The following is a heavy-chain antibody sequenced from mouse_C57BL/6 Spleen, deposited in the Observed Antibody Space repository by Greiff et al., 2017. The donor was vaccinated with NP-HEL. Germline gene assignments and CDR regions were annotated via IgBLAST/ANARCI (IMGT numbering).Heavy chain of an antibody. CDR1: GFTFSDYG. J-gene: IGHJ4*01. Sequence: EVNVVESGGGLVQPGGSLKLSCAASGFTFSDYGMAWVRQAPRKGPEWVAFISNLAYSIYYADTVTGRFTISRENAKNTLYLEMSSLRSEDTAMYYCARTDSNYFYYAMDYWGQGTSVTVSS. CDR2: ISNLAYSI. CDR3: ARTDSNYFYYAMDY. D-gene: IGHD2-5*01. V-gene: IGHV5-15*01.